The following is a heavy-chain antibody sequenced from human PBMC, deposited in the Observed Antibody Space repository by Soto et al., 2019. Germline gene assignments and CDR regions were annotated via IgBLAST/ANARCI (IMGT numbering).Heavy chain of an antibody. V-gene: IGHV4-38-2*02. CDR2: IYHSGST. Sequence: PSETLYLTCAVSGYSISRGYYWGWIRQPPGKGLEWIGSIYHSGSTYYNPSLKSRVTISVDTSKNQFSLKLSSVTAADTAVYYCARDSGGSYSMVFDYWGQGTLVTVSS. D-gene: IGHD1-26*01. J-gene: IGHJ4*02. CDR1: GYSISRGYY. CDR3: ARDSGGSYSMVFDY.